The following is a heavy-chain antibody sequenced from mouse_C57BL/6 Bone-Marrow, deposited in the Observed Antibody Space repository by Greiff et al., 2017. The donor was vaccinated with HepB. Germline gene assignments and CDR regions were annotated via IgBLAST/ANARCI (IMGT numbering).Heavy chain of an antibody. V-gene: IGHV1-81*01. CDR3: ARNSITTVVRDYYAMDY. D-gene: IGHD1-1*01. J-gene: IGHJ4*01. CDR2: IYPRSGNT. Sequence: QVHVKQSGAELARPGASVKLSCKASGYTFTSYGISWVKQRTGQGLEWIGEIYPRSGNTYYNEKFKGKATLTADKSSSTAYMELRSLTSEDSAVYICARNSITTVVRDYYAMDYWGQGTAVTGSS. CDR1: GYTFTSYG.